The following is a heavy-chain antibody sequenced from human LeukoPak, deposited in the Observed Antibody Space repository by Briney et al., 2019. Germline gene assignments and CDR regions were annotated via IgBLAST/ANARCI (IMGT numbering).Heavy chain of an antibody. J-gene: IGHJ5*02. V-gene: IGHV3-43*02. CDR2: ISGDGDST. Sequence: PGGSLRLSCVASGFALNDYALHWVRQAPGKGLEWISLISGDGDSTYYADSVKGRFTISRDNSKNSLYLQMSSLRAEDTAVYYCAKGVRPGTYYNCFDPWGQGTLVTVSS. CDR1: GFALNDYA. CDR3: AKGVRPGTYYNCFDP. D-gene: IGHD1-26*01.